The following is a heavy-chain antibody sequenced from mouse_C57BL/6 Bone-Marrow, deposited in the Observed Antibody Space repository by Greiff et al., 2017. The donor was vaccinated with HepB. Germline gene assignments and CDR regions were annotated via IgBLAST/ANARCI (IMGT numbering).Heavy chain of an antibody. D-gene: IGHD3-3*01. CDR1: GFSLTSYG. Sequence: VQLQQSGPGLVQPSQSLSITCTVSGFSLTSYGVHWVRQSPGKGLEWLGVIWSGGSTDYNAAFISRLSISKDNSKSQVFFKMNSLQADDTAIYYCALGQRFAYWGQGTLVTVSA. CDR3: ALGQRFAY. V-gene: IGHV2-2*01. J-gene: IGHJ3*01. CDR2: IWSGGST.